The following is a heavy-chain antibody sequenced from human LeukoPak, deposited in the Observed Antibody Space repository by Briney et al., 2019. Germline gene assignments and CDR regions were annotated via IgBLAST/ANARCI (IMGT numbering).Heavy chain of an antibody. CDR1: GFTFSSYS. V-gene: IGHV3-21*01. J-gene: IGHJ6*02. CDR2: ISSSSSYI. CDR3: ARRPYYYDSSGYYEMDYYYCGMDV. Sequence: PGGSLRLSCAASGFTFSSYSMNWVRQAPGKGLEWVSSISSSSSYIYYADSVKGRFTISRDNAKNSLYLQMNSLRAEDTAVYYCARRPYYYDSSGYYEMDYYYCGMDVWGQGTTVTVSS. D-gene: IGHD3-22*01.